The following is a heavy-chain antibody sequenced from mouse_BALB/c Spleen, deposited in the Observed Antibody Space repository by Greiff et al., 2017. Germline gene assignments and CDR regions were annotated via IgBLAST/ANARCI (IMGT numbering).Heavy chain of an antibody. V-gene: IGHV1-4*01. Sequence: VQLHQSGAELARPGASVKMSCKASGYTFTSYTMHWVKQRPGQGLEWIGYINPSSGYTNYNQKFKDKATLTADKSSSTAYMQLSSLTSEDSAVYYCANLTGTAWFAYWGQGTLVTVSA. CDR3: ANLTGTAWFAY. D-gene: IGHD4-1*01. CDR1: GYTFTSYT. CDR2: INPSSGYT. J-gene: IGHJ3*01.